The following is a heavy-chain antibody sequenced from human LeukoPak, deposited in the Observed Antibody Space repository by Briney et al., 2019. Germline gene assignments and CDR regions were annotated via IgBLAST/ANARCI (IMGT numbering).Heavy chain of an antibody. CDR1: GGSISSYY. Sequence: SETLSLTCTVSGGSISSYYWSWIRQPPGKGLEWIGYIYYSGSTNYNPSLKSRVTISVDTSKNQFSLKLSSVTAADTAVYYCARGGATSYYYGMDVWGQGTTVTVPS. J-gene: IGHJ6*02. V-gene: IGHV4-59*01. D-gene: IGHD1-26*01. CDR2: IYYSGST. CDR3: ARGGATSYYYGMDV.